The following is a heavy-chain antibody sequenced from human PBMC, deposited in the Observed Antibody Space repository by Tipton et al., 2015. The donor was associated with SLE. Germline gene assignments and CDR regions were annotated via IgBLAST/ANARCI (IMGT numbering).Heavy chain of an antibody. CDR3: ARMDGLETGAHDH. J-gene: IGHJ5*02. Sequence: TLSLTCAVSGDSISRGGYSWNWVRQFPEKGLEWIGYIYYSGTTFYNPSLSSRLTISVDTSKNHFSLRSNSVTAADTAVYYCARMDGLETGAHDHWGQGALVTVPS. CDR1: GDSISRGGYS. V-gene: IGHV4-31*11. D-gene: IGHD3/OR15-3a*01. CDR2: IYYSGTT.